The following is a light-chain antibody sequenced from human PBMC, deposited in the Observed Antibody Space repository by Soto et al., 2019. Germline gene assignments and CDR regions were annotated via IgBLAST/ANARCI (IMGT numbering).Light chain of an antibody. Sequence: QSALTQPTSASGSPGQSVTISCTGTSSDVGGYNYVSWYQQHPGKAPKLMIYEVSKRPSGVPDRFSGSKSGNTASLTVSGLQAEDEADYYCSSYAGSNNFFGGGTKLTVL. CDR1: SSDVGGYNY. CDR2: EVS. CDR3: SSYAGSNNF. J-gene: IGLJ2*01. V-gene: IGLV2-8*01.